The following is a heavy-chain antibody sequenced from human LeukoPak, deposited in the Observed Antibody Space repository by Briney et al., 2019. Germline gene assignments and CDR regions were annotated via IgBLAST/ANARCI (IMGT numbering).Heavy chain of an antibody. CDR1: GGSISSYY. CDR2: IYYSGST. J-gene: IGHJ4*02. D-gene: IGHD1-26*01. Sequence: SETLSLTCTVSGGSISSYYWSWIRQPPGKGLEWIGYIYYSGSTNYNPSLKSRVTISVDTSKNQFSLKLSSVTAADTAVYYCARMVRVVGATRAFDYWGQGTLVTVSS. V-gene: IGHV4-59*08. CDR3: ARMVRVVGATRAFDY.